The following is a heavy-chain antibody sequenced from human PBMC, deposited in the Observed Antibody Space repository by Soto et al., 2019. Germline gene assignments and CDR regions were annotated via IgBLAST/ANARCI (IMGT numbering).Heavy chain of an antibody. Sequence: QVQLVESGGGVVQPGRSLRLSCAASGFTFSSYAMHWVRQAPGKGLEWVAVISYDGSNKYYADSVKGRFTISRDNSKNTLYLQMNSLRAEDTAVYYCARGVDDYGDYNWGQGTLDTVSS. J-gene: IGHJ4*02. CDR1: GFTFSSYA. D-gene: IGHD4-17*01. CDR2: ISYDGSNK. V-gene: IGHV3-30-3*01. CDR3: ARGVDDYGDYN.